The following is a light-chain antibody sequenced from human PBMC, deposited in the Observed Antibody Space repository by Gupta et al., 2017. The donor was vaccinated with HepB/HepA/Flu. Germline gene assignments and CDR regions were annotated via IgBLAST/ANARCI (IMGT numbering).Light chain of an antibody. J-gene: IGLJ2*01. CDR3: SAYTRNNVL. Sequence: QSALTQPASVSGSPGQSITISCTGIRSDVSGYNCVYWYQQRPGKAPKIMIYDASYRPSGVSNRFSGSKSGNTASLTISGLQAEDGADYYCSAYTRNNVLFGRGTKLTVL. CDR2: DAS. V-gene: IGLV2-14*03. CDR1: RSDVSGYNC.